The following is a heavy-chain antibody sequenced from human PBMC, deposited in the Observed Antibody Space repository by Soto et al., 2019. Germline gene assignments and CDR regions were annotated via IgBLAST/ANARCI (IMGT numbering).Heavy chain of an antibody. D-gene: IGHD6-13*01. Sequence: EVQLVESGGGLVQPGRSLRLSCTASGFTFGDYAMSWFRQAPGKGLEWVGFIRSKAYGGTTEYAASVKGRFTISRAHSQSTAYLQRNSLKTAAPAVYYCTRDTAGSRPVIPPHYYYYGMDVWGQGTTVTVSS. CDR1: GFTFGDYA. CDR3: TRDTAGSRPVIPPHYYYYGMDV. CDR2: IRSKAYGGTT. V-gene: IGHV3-49*03. J-gene: IGHJ6*02.